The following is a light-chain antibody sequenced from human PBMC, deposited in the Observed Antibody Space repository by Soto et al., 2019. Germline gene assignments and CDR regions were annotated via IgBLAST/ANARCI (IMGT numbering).Light chain of an antibody. CDR1: QGVSSS. CDR2: DAS. J-gene: IGKJ4*01. V-gene: IGKV3-11*01. CDR3: QQRSNWRLT. Sequence: EIVLTQSPATLSLSPGERATLSCRASQGVSSSLAWYQQKPGQAHRLLIYDASNRATGIPARFSGSGSGTHFTLPISILEPEDFAVYYCQQRSNWRLTFGGGTKVEIK.